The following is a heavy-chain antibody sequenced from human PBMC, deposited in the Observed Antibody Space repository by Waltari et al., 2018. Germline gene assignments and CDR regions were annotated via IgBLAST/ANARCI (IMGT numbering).Heavy chain of an antibody. CDR3: AKEIEGATGGFDV. V-gene: IGHV3-30*18. D-gene: IGHD1-26*01. Sequence: QVQLVESGGGVVQPGKSLTLSCTASGFAFGAFGMHWVRQAPGKGLEGGEVISQDGNMKYYPDSGRGRFTVSRDNSENTLLLQMRSLKTEDTAVYYCAKEIEGATGGFDVWGQGTTV. CDR1: GFAFGAFG. J-gene: IGHJ6*02. CDR2: ISQDGNMK.